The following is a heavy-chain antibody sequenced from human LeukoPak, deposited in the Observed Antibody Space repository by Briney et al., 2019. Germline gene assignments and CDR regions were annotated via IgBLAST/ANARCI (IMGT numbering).Heavy chain of an antibody. V-gene: IGHV3-9*01. CDR3: AKGGLNYYDSSGYFGAFDI. Sequence: PGGSLRLSCAVSGFPFSSYAMSWVRQAPGKGLEWVSGISWNSGSIGYADSVKGRFTISRDNAKNSLYLQMNSLRAEDTALYYCAKGGLNYYDSSGYFGAFDIWGQGTMVTVSS. CDR1: GFPFSSYA. D-gene: IGHD3-22*01. J-gene: IGHJ3*02. CDR2: ISWNSGSI.